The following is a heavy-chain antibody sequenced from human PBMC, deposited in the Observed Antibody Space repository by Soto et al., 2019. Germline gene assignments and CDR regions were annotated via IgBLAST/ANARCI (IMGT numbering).Heavy chain of an antibody. J-gene: IGHJ4*02. D-gene: IGHD6-19*01. CDR2: IHHSGST. Sequence: QMQLQESGPGLVKASETLSLTCAVSGASISSEQYWTWVRQPPGKGLEWIGDIHHSGSTNNNPSLRSRLIMSVDTSKNQFSLNLNSVTAADTAVYYSARSFGWYAIDQWGQGTLVTVSS. CDR3: ARSFGWYAIDQ. CDR1: GASISSEQY. V-gene: IGHV4-4*02.